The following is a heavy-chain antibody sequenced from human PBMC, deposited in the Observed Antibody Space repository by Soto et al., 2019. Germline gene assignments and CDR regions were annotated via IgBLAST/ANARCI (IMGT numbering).Heavy chain of an antibody. CDR1: GFMFSSYN. CDR2: ISSSSAYK. D-gene: IGHD2-8*02. V-gene: IGHV3-21*01. CDR3: ARSAGYCTDTSCEKGWFDS. J-gene: IGHJ5*01. Sequence: VQLVESGGGLVKPGGSLRLSCEGSGFMFSSYNMNWVRQAPGRGLEWVSFISSSSAYKYYEDAVKGRFTISRDNDKNSVYLQMHSLRAEDAGLYYCARSAGYCTDTSCEKGWFDSWGQGTWVTVSS.